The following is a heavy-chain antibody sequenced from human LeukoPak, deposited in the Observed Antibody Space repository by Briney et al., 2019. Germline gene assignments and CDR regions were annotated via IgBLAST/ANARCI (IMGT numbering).Heavy chain of an antibody. D-gene: IGHD6-19*01. CDR1: AFTFSNYS. J-gene: IGHJ4*02. CDR2: ISSSSTLI. CDR3: AKDGYSSGWDFDY. Sequence: GGSLRLSCAASAFTFSNYSMNWVRQAPGKGLEWVSYISSSSTLIYYADSVKGRFTISRDNSKNTLYLQMNSLRAEDTAVYYCAKDGYSSGWDFDYWGQGTLVTVSS. V-gene: IGHV3-48*01.